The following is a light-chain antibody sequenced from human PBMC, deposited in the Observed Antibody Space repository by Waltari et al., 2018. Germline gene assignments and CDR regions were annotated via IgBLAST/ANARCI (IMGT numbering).Light chain of an antibody. J-gene: IGLJ3*02. V-gene: IGLV3-21*02. CDR1: NIGSKS. Sequence: SYVLTQPPSVSVAPGQTARITCGGNNIGSKSVHWYQQKPGQAPVLVVFDDIDRPAGTPGRFSGSNSGNTATLTISRVEAGDEADYYCQVWDSSSDHWVFGGGTKLTVL. CDR2: DDI. CDR3: QVWDSSSDHWV.